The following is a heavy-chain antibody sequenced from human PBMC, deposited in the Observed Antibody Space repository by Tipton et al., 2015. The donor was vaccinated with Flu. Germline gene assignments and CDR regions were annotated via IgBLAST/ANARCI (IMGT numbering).Heavy chain of an antibody. CDR3: ARLSYYDVDLKNFYFDY. CDR2: IKYSGST. CDR1: GGSITNYH. D-gene: IGHD3-10*02. Sequence: TLSLTCTVSGGSITNYHWGWIRQPPGKGLEWIGGIKYSGSTYYNPSLKSRVTISVDTSKNQFSLKVNSVTAADTAVYYCARLSYYDVDLKNFYFDYWGQGALVTVSS. J-gene: IGHJ4*02. V-gene: IGHV4-39*01.